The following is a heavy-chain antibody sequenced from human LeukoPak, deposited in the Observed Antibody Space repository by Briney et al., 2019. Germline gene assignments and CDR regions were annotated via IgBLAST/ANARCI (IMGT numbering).Heavy chain of an antibody. D-gene: IGHD5-18*01. V-gene: IGHV4-59*01. CDR1: GGSICIYY. CDR2: IYYSGST. CDR3: ARETRNQLWLHYYYYMDV. Sequence: PSETLSLTCTVSGGSICIYYWSWIRQPPGKGLEWIGYIYYSGSTNYNPSLKSRVTISVDTSKNQFSLKLSSVTAADTAVYYCARETRNQLWLHYYYYMDVWGKGTTVTVSS. J-gene: IGHJ6*03.